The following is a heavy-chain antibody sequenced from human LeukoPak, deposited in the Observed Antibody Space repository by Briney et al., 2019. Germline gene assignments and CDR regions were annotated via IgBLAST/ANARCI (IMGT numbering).Heavy chain of an antibody. D-gene: IGHD3-10*01. V-gene: IGHV4-39*07. CDR2: IYYSGST. Sequence: SETLSLTCTVSGGSISSSSYYWGWIRQPPGKGLEWIGSIYYSGSTYYNPSLKSRVTISVDTSKNQFSLKLSSVTAADTAVYYCARDGPHYYGSGSYLPWFDPWGQGTLVTVSS. CDR1: GGSISSSSYY. CDR3: ARDGPHYYGSGSYLPWFDP. J-gene: IGHJ5*02.